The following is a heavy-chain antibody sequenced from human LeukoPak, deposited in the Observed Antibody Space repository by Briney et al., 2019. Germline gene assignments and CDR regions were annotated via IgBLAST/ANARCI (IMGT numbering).Heavy chain of an antibody. V-gene: IGHV1-69*04. CDR3: AKDPVTTVTGYFDY. CDR2: IIPILGIA. D-gene: IGHD4-17*01. Sequence: ASVKVSCKASGGTFSSYAISWVRQAPGQGLEWMGRIIPILGIANYAQKFQGRVTITADKSTSTAYMELSSLRSEDTAVYYCAKDPVTTVTGYFDYWGQGTLVTVSS. CDR1: GGTFSSYA. J-gene: IGHJ4*02.